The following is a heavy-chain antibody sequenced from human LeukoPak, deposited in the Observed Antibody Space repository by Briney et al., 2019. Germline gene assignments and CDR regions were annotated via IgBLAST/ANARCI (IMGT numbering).Heavy chain of an antibody. CDR2: ISSSGSTI. V-gene: IGHV3-11*01. J-gene: IGHJ4*02. Sequence: GGSLRLSCGASGFTFSDYYMSWIRQAPGKGLEWVSYISSSGSTIYYADSVKGRFTISRDNAKNSLYLQMNSLRAEDTAVYYCASKDRGSGSYYKKQKYYFDYWGQGTLVTVSS. CDR3: ASKDRGSGSYYKKQKYYFDY. D-gene: IGHD3-10*01. CDR1: GFTFSDYY.